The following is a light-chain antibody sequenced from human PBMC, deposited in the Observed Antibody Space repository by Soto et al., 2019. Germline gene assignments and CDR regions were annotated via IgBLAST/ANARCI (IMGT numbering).Light chain of an antibody. CDR1: RSITNW. Sequence: DIQMTQSPSTLSASVGDRVTLTCRASRSITNWLAWFQQKPGKAPKLLIYDASNLESGVPSRFSGSGSGTEFTLSISSLQPDDFGTYYCQQYSNDHLNFGPGNIVDLK. CDR2: DAS. CDR3: QQYSNDHLN. V-gene: IGKV1-5*01. J-gene: IGKJ3*01.